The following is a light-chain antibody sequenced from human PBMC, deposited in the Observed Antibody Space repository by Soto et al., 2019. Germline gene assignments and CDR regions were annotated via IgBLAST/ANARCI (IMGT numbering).Light chain of an antibody. V-gene: IGKV3-20*01. CDR2: GAS. J-gene: IGKJ1*01. Sequence: TQSPATLSVSPGDTAALSCRASQSVSSSLAWYQQKPGQAPRLLIYGASSRATGIPDRFSGSGSGTDFTLTISRLEPEDFAVYYCQQYGSSPAFGQGTKVDI. CDR3: QQYGSSPA. CDR1: QSVSSS.